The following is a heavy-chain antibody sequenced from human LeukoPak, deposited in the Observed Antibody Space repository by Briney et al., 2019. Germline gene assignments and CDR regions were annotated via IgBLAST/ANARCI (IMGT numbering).Heavy chain of an antibody. CDR3: ARLINYYDSSGYSYYYYGMDV. D-gene: IGHD3-22*01. V-gene: IGHV4-59*08. CDR2: IYYSGST. J-gene: IGHJ6*02. CDR1: GGSISSYY. Sequence: SETLSLTCTVSGGSISSYYWSWIRQPPGKGLEWIGYIYYSGSTNYNPSLKSRVPISVDTSKNQFSLKLSSVTAADTAVYYCARLINYYDSSGYSYYYYGMDVWGQGTTVTVSS.